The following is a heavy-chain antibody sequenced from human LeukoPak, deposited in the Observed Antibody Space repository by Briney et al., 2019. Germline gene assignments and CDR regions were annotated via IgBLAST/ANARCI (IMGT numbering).Heavy chain of an antibody. V-gene: IGHV3-23*01. Sequence: GGSLILSCAASGSIFTSYGLAWIRQAPGKGLEWVSGISGSGSSTDYADSVKGRFTISRDNSKNTVDLQMNSLRAEDTAIYYCAKYFSMVRGVFDNWGQGTLVTVSS. J-gene: IGHJ4*02. CDR2: ISGSGSST. CDR1: GSIFTSYG. D-gene: IGHD3-10*01. CDR3: AKYFSMVRGVFDN.